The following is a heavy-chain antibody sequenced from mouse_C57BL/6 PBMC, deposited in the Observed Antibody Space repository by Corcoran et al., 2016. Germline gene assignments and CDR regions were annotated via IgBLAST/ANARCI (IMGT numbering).Heavy chain of an antibody. D-gene: IGHD2-5*01. CDR3: ATSYYSNYFDY. CDR2: ISYDGSN. V-gene: IGHV3-6*01. Sequence: DVQLQESGPGLVKPSQSLSLTCSVTGYSITSGYYWNWIRQFPGNKLEWMGYISYDGSNNYNPSLKNRISITRDTSKNQFFLKLNSVTTEDTTTYYCATSYYSNYFDYGGQGNTLTVSS. CDR1: GYSITSGYY. J-gene: IGHJ2*01.